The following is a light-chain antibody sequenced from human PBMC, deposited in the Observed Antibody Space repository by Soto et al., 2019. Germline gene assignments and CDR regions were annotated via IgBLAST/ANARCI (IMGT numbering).Light chain of an antibody. V-gene: IGLV4-69*01. Sequence: QLVLTQSPSASASLGASVKLTCTLSRGHSSYAIAWHQQQPEKDPRYLMKLNSDGSHTKGDGIPDRFSGSSSGAERYLTISSLQSEDEADYYCQTWGTGIQWVFGGGTKLTVL. J-gene: IGLJ3*02. CDR3: QTWGTGIQWV. CDR1: RGHSSYA. CDR2: LNSDGSH.